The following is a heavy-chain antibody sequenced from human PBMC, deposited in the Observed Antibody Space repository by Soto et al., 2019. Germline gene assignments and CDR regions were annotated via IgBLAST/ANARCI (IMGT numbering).Heavy chain of an antibody. D-gene: IGHD2-8*01. CDR2: ISPSGSP. CDR3: ARGVLA. J-gene: IGHJ5*02. CDR1: GGSVNIGGYS. Sequence: PSETVSLTCSVSGGSVNIGGYSWIWIRQPPGKGLEWIGFISPSGSPAYKPSLKSRVTISVDRSNNQISLELSSVTAADTAVYYCARGVLAWGPGTLVTVSS. V-gene: IGHV4-30-2*01.